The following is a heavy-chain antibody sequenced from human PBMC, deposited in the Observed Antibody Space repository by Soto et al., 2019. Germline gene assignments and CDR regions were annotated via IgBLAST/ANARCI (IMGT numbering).Heavy chain of an antibody. CDR2: ISSNGCMI. V-gene: IGHV3-9*01. D-gene: IGHD6-19*01. CDR1: GGSCCAYS. Sequence: SLTLSCSASGGSCCAYSMHWVRQAPGRGLAWVGFISSNGCMIGYSDSLKCGFTISIYNAKNSLYLQMNSLRAEDPALYSCAKDRAPEVDGWAGDFDIWGQGTLVTVSS. J-gene: IGHJ4*03. CDR3: AKDRAPEVDGWAGDFDI.